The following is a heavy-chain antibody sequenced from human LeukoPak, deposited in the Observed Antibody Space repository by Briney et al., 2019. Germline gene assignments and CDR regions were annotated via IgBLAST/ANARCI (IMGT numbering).Heavy chain of an antibody. CDR1: GFTFNTYE. D-gene: IGHD2-15*01. J-gene: IGHJ4*02. CDR3: AFLISLHCRGITCSDF. V-gene: IGHV3-74*01. CDR2: INADGSFK. Sequence: GGSPRLSCAASGFTFNTYEMYWVRQTPGKGPVYVSGINADGSFKSYADSVKGRFTISRDNARNTMFLQMSSLRVEDTAVYYCAFLISLHCRGITCSDFWGQGTLVTVSS.